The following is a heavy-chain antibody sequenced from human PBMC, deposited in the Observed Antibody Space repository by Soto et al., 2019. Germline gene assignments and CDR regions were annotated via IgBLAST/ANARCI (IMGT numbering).Heavy chain of an antibody. J-gene: IGHJ4*02. V-gene: IGHV5-51*03. CDR2: IFPGDSDT. CDR3: ARLRGLGWFGEQSAFDS. D-gene: IGHD3-10*01. CDR1: GYTFTSYW. Sequence: EVQLVQSGAEVKKPGDSVKISCKGSGYTFTSYWIGWVRQMPEKGLECMGIIFPGDSDTRYSPSFQGRVSISDDKSISTASLQLNDLKASDTAIYYCARLRGLGWFGEQSAFDSWGQGTLVTVSS.